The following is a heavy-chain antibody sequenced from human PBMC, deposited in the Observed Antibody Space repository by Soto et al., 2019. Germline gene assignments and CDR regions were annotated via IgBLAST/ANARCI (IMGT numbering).Heavy chain of an antibody. V-gene: IGHV3-23*01. CDR2: ISGSGGST. D-gene: IGHD6-13*01. Sequence: EVQLLESGGGLVQPGGSLRLSCAASGFTFSSYAMSWVRQAPGKGLEWVSAISGSGGSTYYADSVKGRFTISRDNSKNTLYLQMNSRRAEDTAVYYCAPWAEQQLPEINWFDPWGQGTLVTVSS. J-gene: IGHJ5*02. CDR3: APWAEQQLPEINWFDP. CDR1: GFTFSSYA.